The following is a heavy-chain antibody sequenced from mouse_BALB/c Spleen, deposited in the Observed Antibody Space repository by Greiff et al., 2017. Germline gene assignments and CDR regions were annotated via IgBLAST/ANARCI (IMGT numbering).Heavy chain of an antibody. CDR1: GDSITSCY. Sequence: EVQLQQSGPSLVKPSQTLSLTCSVSGDSITSCYWNWIRKFPGNKLEYMGYISYSGSTYYNPSLKSRISITRDTSKNQYYLQLTSVTTEDTATYYCARLRYYAMDYWGQGTSDTVSA. V-gene: IGHV3-8*02. CDR2: ISYSGST. CDR3: ARLRYYAMDY. J-gene: IGHJ4*01.